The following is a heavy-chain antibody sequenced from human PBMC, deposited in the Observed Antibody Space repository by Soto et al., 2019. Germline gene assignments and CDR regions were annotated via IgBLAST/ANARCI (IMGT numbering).Heavy chain of an antibody. V-gene: IGHV2-5*02. CDR1: GFSLSTSEVG. Sequence: QITLKESGPTLVKPTQTLTLTCTFSGFSLSTSEVGVGWIRQPPGKALEWLALLYWDDDKRYNPSLKSRLTITKDTSKHQVVLTLTNMDPVDTATYYCVHRAGMGGNSWLPGHWGQRTLVTVSS. CDR2: LYWDDDK. J-gene: IGHJ4*02. CDR3: VHRAGMGGNSWLPGH. D-gene: IGHD6-13*01.